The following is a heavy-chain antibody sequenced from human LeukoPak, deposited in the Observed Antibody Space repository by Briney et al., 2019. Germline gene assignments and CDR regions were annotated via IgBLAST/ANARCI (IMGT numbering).Heavy chain of an antibody. J-gene: IGHJ3*02. CDR1: GYTFTGYY. V-gene: IGHV1-2*02. D-gene: IGHD4-17*01. Sequence: ASVKVSCKASGYTFTGYYMHWVRQAPGQGLEWMGWINPNSGGTNYAQKFQGRVTMTTDTSTSTAYMELRSLRSDDTAVYYCAREMIGDDYGDYPHAFDIWGQGTMVTVSS. CDR3: AREMIGDDYGDYPHAFDI. CDR2: INPNSGGT.